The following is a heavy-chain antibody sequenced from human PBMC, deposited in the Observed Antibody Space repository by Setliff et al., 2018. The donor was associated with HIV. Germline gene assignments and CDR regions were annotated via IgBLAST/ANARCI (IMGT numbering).Heavy chain of an antibody. D-gene: IGHD3-22*01. J-gene: IGHJ5*02. CDR3: ARMGYIDSSGYPDH. CDR1: GYTFTSYG. V-gene: IGHV1-18*01. Sequence: ASVKVSCKASGYTFTSYGFSWVRQAPGQGLQWMGWINTYNRQTKYADNLRDRVTMTTDTPSSTAYMELRSLRSDDTAVYYCARMGYIDSSGYPDHWGQGTLVTVSS. CDR2: INTYNRQT.